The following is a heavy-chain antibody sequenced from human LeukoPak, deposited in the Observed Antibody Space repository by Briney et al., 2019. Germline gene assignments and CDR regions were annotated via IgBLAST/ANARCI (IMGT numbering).Heavy chain of an antibody. CDR3: ARGPRHYKCSGGSCYKGFHFDY. Sequence: PGGSLRLSCAASGFTFSSYGMHWVRQAPGRGLGWVAFIRYDGSNKYYADSVKGRFTISRDNSKNTLYLQMNSLRAEDTAVYYCARGPRHYKCSGGSCYKGFHFDYWGQGTLVTVSS. CDR1: GFTFSSYG. D-gene: IGHD2-15*01. J-gene: IGHJ4*02. CDR2: IRYDGSNK. V-gene: IGHV3-30*02.